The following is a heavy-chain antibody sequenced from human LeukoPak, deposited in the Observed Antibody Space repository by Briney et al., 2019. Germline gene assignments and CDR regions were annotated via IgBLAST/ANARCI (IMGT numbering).Heavy chain of an antibody. CDR1: GFSLCDYS. Sequence: APRISLAAPGFSLCDYSMELGRQGPGEGPGWGSGISWNSGSIGYADAVKGRFTISRDNAKNCLYLQMNSLRAEDTALYYCAKDMNYGDYGPLDYWGQGALVTVSS. CDR3: AKDMNYGDYGPLDY. V-gene: IGHV3-9*01. D-gene: IGHD4-17*01. CDR2: ISWNSGSI. J-gene: IGHJ4*02.